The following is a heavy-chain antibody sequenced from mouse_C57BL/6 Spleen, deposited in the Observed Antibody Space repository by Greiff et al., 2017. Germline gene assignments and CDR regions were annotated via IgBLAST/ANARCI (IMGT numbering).Heavy chain of an antibody. D-gene: IGHD2-1*01. CDR1: GFTFSDYG. Sequence: EVKLVESGGGLVKPGGSLKLSCAASGFTFSDYGMHWVRQAPEKGLEWVAYISSGSSTIYYADTVKGRFTIARDNAKNTLFLQMTSLRSEDTAMYYCARRNYYGNYHYAMDYWGQGTSVTVSS. CDR3: ARRNYYGNYHYAMDY. V-gene: IGHV5-17*01. CDR2: ISSGSSTI. J-gene: IGHJ4*01.